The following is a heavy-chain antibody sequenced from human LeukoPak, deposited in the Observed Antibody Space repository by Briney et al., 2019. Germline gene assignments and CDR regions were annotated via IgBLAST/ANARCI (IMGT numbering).Heavy chain of an antibody. CDR1: GFTFSSYG. Sequence: PGRSLRLSCAASGFTFSSYGMHWVRQAPGKGLEWVAFIRYDGSNKYYADSVKGRFTISRDNSKNTLYLQMNSLRAEDTAVYYCAKDRDRLADAFDIWGQGTMVTVSS. J-gene: IGHJ3*02. V-gene: IGHV3-30*02. CDR2: IRYDGSNK. D-gene: IGHD3/OR15-3a*01. CDR3: AKDRDRLADAFDI.